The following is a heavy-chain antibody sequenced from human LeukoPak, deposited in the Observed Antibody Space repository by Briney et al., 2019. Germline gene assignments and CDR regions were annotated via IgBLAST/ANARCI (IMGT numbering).Heavy chain of an antibody. V-gene: IGHV3-74*01. CDR1: GFTFSNYW. Sequence: GGSLRLSCAASGFTFSNYWMHWVRQAPGKGLVWVSRINSDVSSTSYADSVKGRFTISRDNAKNTLYLQMNSLRAEGTAVYYCARGGQWEVRYYFDYWGQGTLVTVPS. CDR2: INSDVSST. J-gene: IGHJ4*02. CDR3: ARGGQWEVRYYFDY. D-gene: IGHD1-26*01.